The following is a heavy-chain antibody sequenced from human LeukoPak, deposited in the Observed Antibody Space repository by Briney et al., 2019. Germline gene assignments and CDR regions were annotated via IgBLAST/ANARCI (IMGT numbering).Heavy chain of an antibody. CDR3: ARGTWATLYYYYMDV. CDR1: GFTFSSYS. D-gene: IGHD5-24*01. CDR2: ISSSSSYI. V-gene: IGHV3-21*01. J-gene: IGHJ6*03. Sequence: PGGSLRLSCAASGFTFSSYSMNWVRQAPGKGLEWVSSISSSSSYIYYADSVKGRFTISRDNAKNTLDLQMNSLRAEDTAVYYCARGTWATLYYYYMDVWGKGTTVTVSS.